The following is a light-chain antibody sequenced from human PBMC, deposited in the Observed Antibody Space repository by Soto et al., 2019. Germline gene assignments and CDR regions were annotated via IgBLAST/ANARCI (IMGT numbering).Light chain of an antibody. CDR3: QQVDSFPLT. Sequence: DIQMTQSPSSVSASVGDRITITCRASQDISRWLAWYQQKPGKAPNLLIYNASTLQSGVPSRFSGSGSGTDFTLTISNLQPEDFATYYCQQVDSFPLTFGGGTKVEIK. V-gene: IGKV1D-12*01. CDR1: QDISRW. CDR2: NAS. J-gene: IGKJ4*01.